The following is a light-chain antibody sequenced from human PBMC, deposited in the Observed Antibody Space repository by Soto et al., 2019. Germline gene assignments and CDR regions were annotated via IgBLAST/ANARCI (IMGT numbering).Light chain of an antibody. CDR1: QGISSF. Sequence: DIQMTQSPSSLSASVGDRVTITCRASQGISSFLVWYQQKPGKAPRLLIYEASTLQSGVPSRFSGRGSGTDFTLTISSLQPDDVATYYCQQYNRYSLTFGGGTKVDI. CDR3: QQYNRYSLT. V-gene: IGKV1-9*01. J-gene: IGKJ4*01. CDR2: EAS.